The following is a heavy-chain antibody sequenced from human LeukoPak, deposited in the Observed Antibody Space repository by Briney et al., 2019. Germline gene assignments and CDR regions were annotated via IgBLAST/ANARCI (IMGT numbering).Heavy chain of an antibody. CDR2: IWYDGSNK. Sequence: PGRSLRLSCAASGFTFSSYGMHWVRQAPGKGLEWVAVIWYDGSNKYYADSVKGRFTISRDNSKNTLYLQMNSLRAEDTAVYYCAKDGDYYDSSGYLNYWGQGTLVTVSS. CDR3: AKDGDYYDSSGYLNY. D-gene: IGHD3-22*01. CDR1: GFTFSSYG. J-gene: IGHJ4*02. V-gene: IGHV3-33*06.